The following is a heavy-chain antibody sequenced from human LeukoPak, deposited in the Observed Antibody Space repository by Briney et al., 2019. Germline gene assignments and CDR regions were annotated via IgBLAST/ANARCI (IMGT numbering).Heavy chain of an antibody. J-gene: IGHJ6*02. D-gene: IGHD3-10*01. CDR1: GGTFSSYA. Sequence: SVKVSFKASGGTFSSYAISWVRQAPGQGLEWMGRIIPILGIANYAQKFQGRVTITADKSTSTAYMELSSLRSEDTAVYYCARGGRFGDRYYGMDVWGQGTTVTVSS. CDR2: IIPILGIA. CDR3: ARGGRFGDRYYGMDV. V-gene: IGHV1-69*04.